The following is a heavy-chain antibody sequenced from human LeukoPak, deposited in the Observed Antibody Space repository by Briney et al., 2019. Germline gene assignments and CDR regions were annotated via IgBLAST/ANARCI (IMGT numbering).Heavy chain of an antibody. CDR2: ISYDGNDK. J-gene: IGHJ4*02. CDR3: AKSTAPAGYYLDY. CDR1: GFTFSTYG. Sequence: PGGSLRLSCEASGFTFSTYGMHWVRQAPGKGLEWVAIISYDGNDKDYADSVRGRFTISRDNSKNTLYLQMNSLRGEDTAVYYCAKSTAPAGYYLDYWGQGILVTVSS. D-gene: IGHD2-2*01. V-gene: IGHV3-30*18.